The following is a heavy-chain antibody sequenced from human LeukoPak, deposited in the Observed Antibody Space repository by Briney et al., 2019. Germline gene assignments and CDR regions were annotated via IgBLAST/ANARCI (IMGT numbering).Heavy chain of an antibody. CDR1: GFTFSSYG. CDR2: INHSGST. J-gene: IGHJ6*03. D-gene: IGHD5-18*01. Sequence: GSLRLSCAASGFTFSSYGMSWVRQAPGKGLEWIGEINHSGSTNYNPSLKSRVTISVDTSKNQFSLKLSSVTAADTAVYYCAKGYRSSHYYYYYMDVWGKGTTVTVSS. CDR3: AKGYRSSHYYYYYMDV. V-gene: IGHV4-34*01.